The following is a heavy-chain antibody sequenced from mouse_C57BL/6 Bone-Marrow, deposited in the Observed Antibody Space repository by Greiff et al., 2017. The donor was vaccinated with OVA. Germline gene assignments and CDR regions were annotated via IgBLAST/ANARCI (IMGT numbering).Heavy chain of an antibody. CDR3: AGNDYDDWYFDV. D-gene: IGHD2-4*01. Sequence: QVQLKQPGAELVKPGASVKLSCKASGYTFTSYWMQWVKQRPGQGLEWIGEIDPSDSYTNYNQKFKGKATLTVDTSSSTAYMQLSSLTSEDSAVYYGAGNDYDDWYFDVWGTGTTVTVSS. J-gene: IGHJ1*03. V-gene: IGHV1-50*01. CDR2: IDPSDSYT. CDR1: GYTFTSYW.